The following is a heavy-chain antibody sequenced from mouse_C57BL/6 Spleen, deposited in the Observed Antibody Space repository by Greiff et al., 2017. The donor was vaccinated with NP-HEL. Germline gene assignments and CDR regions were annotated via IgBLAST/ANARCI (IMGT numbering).Heavy chain of an antibody. D-gene: IGHD2-5*01. V-gene: IGHV1-55*01. Sequence: VQLQQSGAELVKPGASVKMSCKASGYTFTSYWITWVKQRPGQGLEWIGDIYPGSGSTNYNEKFKSKATLTVDTSSSTAYMQLSSLTSEDSAVYYCARSSYYSNYGGYFDVWGTGTTVTVSS. J-gene: IGHJ1*03. CDR2: IYPGSGST. CDR3: ARSSYYSNYGGYFDV. CDR1: GYTFTSYW.